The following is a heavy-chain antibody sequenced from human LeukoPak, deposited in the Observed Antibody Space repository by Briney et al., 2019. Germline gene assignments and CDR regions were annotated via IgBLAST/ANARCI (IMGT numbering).Heavy chain of an antibody. CDR3: ARAQLLWFGESPFDY. J-gene: IGHJ4*02. CDR2: IDSDGSST. D-gene: IGHD3-10*01. V-gene: IGHV3-74*01. Sequence: GGSLRLSCAASGFTFSSYWMHWVRQAPGKGLVWVSRIDSDGSSTSYADSVKGRFTISRDNAKNTLYLQMNSLRAEDTAVYYCARAQLLWFGESPFDYWGQGTLVTVSS. CDR1: GFTFSSYW.